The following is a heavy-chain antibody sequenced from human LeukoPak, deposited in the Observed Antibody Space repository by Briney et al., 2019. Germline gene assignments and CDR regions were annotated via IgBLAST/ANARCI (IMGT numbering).Heavy chain of an antibody. V-gene: IGHV4-34*01. CDR3: ARDAAAGYSLAY. CDR1: GGSFRGYY. CDR2: INHSGST. Sequence: SETLSLTCAVSGGSFRGYYWSWIRQPPGKGLEWIGEINHSGSTNYNPSLKSRLTISVDKAKNQFSLNLNSVTAADTAVYYCARDAAAGYSLAYWGQGTLVTVSS. J-gene: IGHJ4*02. D-gene: IGHD6-13*01.